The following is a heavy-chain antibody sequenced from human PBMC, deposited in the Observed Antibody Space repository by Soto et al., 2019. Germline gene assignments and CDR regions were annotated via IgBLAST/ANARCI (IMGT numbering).Heavy chain of an antibody. D-gene: IGHD6-13*01. J-gene: IGHJ6*02. Sequence: QVQLVESGGGVVQPGRSLRLSCAASGFTFSSYGMHWVRQAPGKGLEWVAVIWYDGTNKYYADSVKGRFTISRDNSKNTLYLQMNSLRAEDTAVYYCARDRGAVAGTRYYYGMDVCGQGTTVTVSS. CDR1: GFTFSSYG. CDR3: ARDRGAVAGTRYYYGMDV. V-gene: IGHV3-33*01. CDR2: IWYDGTNK.